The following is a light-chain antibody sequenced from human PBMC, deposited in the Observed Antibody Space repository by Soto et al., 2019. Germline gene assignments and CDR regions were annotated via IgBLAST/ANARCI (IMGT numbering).Light chain of an antibody. J-gene: IGKJ1*01. V-gene: IGKV3-15*01. CDR3: QQYNNWPPVT. CDR2: DAS. CDR1: QSVSLS. Sequence: EIVLTQSPATLSLSPGGRATLSCRASQSVSLSLAWYQQKPGQAPRLLISDASTRATGIPARFSGSGSGTEFTLTISSLQSEDFAVYYCQQYNNWPPVTFGQGTKVDI.